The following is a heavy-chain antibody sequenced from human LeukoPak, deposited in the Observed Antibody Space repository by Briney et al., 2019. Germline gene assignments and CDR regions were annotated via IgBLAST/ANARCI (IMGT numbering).Heavy chain of an antibody. CDR1: GGTFSSYA. D-gene: IGHD1-26*01. V-gene: IGHV1-69*06. Sequence: GASVKVSCKASGGTFSSYAISWVRQAPGQGLEWMGRIIPIFGTANYAQKFQGRVTITADKSTSTAYMELSSLRSEDTAVYYCAREASGSYMFFAYWGQGTLVTVSS. CDR3: AREASGSYMFFAY. CDR2: IIPIFGTA. J-gene: IGHJ4*02.